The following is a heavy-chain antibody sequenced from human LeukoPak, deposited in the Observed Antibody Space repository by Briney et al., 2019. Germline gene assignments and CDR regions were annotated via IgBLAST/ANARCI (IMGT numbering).Heavy chain of an antibody. Sequence: ASVKVSCKASGYTFTSYGISWVRQAPGQGLEWMGWISAYNGNTNYAQKLQGRVTMTTDTSTSTAYMELRSLRSDDTAVYYCASSLVPDSTVGAASFDYWGQGTLVTVSS. CDR1: GYTFTSYG. D-gene: IGHD1-26*01. J-gene: IGHJ4*02. V-gene: IGHV1-18*01. CDR2: ISAYNGNT. CDR3: ASSLVPDSTVGAASFDY.